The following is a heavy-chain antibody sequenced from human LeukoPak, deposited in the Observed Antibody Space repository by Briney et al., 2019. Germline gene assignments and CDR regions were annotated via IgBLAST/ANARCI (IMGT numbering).Heavy chain of an antibody. J-gene: IGHJ4*02. CDR3: AKDHGTGFSFDY. V-gene: IGHV3-30*02. Sequence: GGSLRLSXAASGFTFRSYGMHWVRQAPGKGLEWVAFIRYDGSNKYYADSVKGRFTISRDNSKNTLYLQMNSLRAEDTAVYYCAKDHGTGFSFDYWGQGTLVTVSS. D-gene: IGHD3-10*01. CDR2: IRYDGSNK. CDR1: GFTFRSYG.